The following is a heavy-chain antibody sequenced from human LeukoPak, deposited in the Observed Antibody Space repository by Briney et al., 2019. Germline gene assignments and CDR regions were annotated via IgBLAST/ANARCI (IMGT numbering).Heavy chain of an antibody. CDR3: ARSNYDSSY. D-gene: IGHD3-22*01. Sequence: SETLSLTCTVSGGSISSSSYYWGWIRQPPGKGLEWIGSIYYSGSTYYNPSLKSRVTISVDTSKNQFSLKLSSVTAADTAVHYCARSNYDSSYWGQGTLVTVSS. V-gene: IGHV4-39*01. CDR1: GGSISSSSYY. J-gene: IGHJ4*02. CDR2: IYYSGST.